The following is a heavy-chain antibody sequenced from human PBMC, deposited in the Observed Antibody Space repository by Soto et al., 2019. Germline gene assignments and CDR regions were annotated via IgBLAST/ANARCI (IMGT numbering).Heavy chain of an antibody. V-gene: IGHV3-30*18. J-gene: IGHJ6*02. CDR3: VKERYAQLWLEDYGMDV. D-gene: IGHD5-18*01. CDR1: GFTFSRYG. CDR2: ISYDGTDK. Sequence: QAQLVESGGGVVQPGRSLRLSCAAAGFTFSRYGIHWVRQAPGKGLEWVALISYDGTDKYYADSVKGRCTISRDNSKNTLYLQMSSLGPEDTAVYYCVKERYAQLWLEDYGMDVWGQCTTVTV.